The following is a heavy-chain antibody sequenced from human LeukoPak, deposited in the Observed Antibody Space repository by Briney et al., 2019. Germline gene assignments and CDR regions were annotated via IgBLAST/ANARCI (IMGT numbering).Heavy chain of an antibody. J-gene: IGHJ5*02. CDR2: IWYDGSNK. D-gene: IGHD1-14*01. CDR3: AKETRNRGVDP. V-gene: IGHV3-33*06. CDR1: GFTFSSYG. Sequence: GGSLRLSCAASGFTFSSYGMHWVRQAPGKGLEWVAVIWYDGSNKYYADSVKGRFTISRDNSKITLYLQMNSLRAEDTAVYYCAKETRNRGVDPWGQGTLVTVSS.